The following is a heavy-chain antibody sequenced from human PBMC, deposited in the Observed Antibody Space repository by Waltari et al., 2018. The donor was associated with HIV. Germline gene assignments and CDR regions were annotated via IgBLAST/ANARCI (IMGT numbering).Heavy chain of an antibody. D-gene: IGHD1-1*01. V-gene: IGHV3-15*01. Sequence: EVQLVESGGGLVKPGGSLRRSCAASGFTFSNACMNWVRQASGKGLEWVGRIKSKTDGGTTDYAAPVKGRFTISRDDSKNTLYLQLNSLKTEDTAVYYCATAGSTGTTRGYWGQGTLVTVSS. J-gene: IGHJ4*02. CDR3: ATAGSTGTTRGY. CDR1: GFTFSNAC. CDR2: IKSKTDGGTT.